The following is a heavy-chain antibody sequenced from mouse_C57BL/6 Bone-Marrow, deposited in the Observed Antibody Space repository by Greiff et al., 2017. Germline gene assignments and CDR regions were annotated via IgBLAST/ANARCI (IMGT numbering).Heavy chain of an antibody. D-gene: IGHD1-1*01. V-gene: IGHV5-17*01. CDR2: ISSGSSTI. Sequence: EVQLVESGGGLVKPGGSLKLSCAASGFTFSDYGMHWVSQAPEKGLEWVAYISSGSSTIYYADTVKGRFTISRDNAKNTLFLQMTSLRSEDTAMYYCARDYYGSRAWFAYWGQGTLVTVSA. CDR3: ARDYYGSRAWFAY. CDR1: GFTFSDYG. J-gene: IGHJ3*01.